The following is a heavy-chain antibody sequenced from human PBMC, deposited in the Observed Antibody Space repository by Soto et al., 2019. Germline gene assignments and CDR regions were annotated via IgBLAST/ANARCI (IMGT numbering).Heavy chain of an antibody. CDR3: ARVLSATGTTVDYYYYGMDV. CDR1: GGSFSGDY. CDR2: INGRGST. J-gene: IGHJ6*02. Sequence: SETLSLTCAVYGGSFSGDYWSWIRQPPGKGLEWIGEINGRGSTNYNPSLKSRVTISVDKSKNQFSLKLSSVTAADTAVYYCARVLSATGTTVDYYYYGMDVWGQGTTVTVSS. D-gene: IGHD1-7*01. V-gene: IGHV4-34*01.